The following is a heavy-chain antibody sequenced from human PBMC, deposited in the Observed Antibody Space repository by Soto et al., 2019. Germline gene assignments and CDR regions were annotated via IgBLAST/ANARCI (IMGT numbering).Heavy chain of an antibody. V-gene: IGHV3-23*01. Sequence: EVQLLESGGGLVQPGGSLRLSCAASGFTFSSYAMSWVRQAPGKGLEWVSAISGSGGSTYYADSVKGRFTISRDNSKNTPYLQMNSLRAEDTAVYYCAKCHYYDSSGYRGYWGQGTLVTVSS. CDR2: ISGSGGST. J-gene: IGHJ4*02. D-gene: IGHD3-22*01. CDR3: AKCHYYDSSGYRGY. CDR1: GFTFSSYA.